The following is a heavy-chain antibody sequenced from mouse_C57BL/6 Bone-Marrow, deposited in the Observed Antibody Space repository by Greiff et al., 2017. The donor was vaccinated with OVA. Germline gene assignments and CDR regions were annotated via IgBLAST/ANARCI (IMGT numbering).Heavy chain of an antibody. CDR1: GFTFTDYY. V-gene: IGHV7-3*01. CDR3: ARWVYYFDY. J-gene: IGHJ2*01. Sequence: EVQRVESGGGLVQPGGSLSLSCAASGFTFTDYYMSWVRQPPGKALEWLGFIRNKANGYTTEYSSSVKGRFTISRDNSQSILYLQMNALRAEDSATYYCARWVYYFDYWGQGTTLTVSS. CDR2: IRNKANGYTT.